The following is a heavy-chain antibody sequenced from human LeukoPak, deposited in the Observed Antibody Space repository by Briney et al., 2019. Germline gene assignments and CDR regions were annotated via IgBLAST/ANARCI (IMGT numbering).Heavy chain of an antibody. D-gene: IGHD2-21*01. CDR1: GASISSTDYY. CDR3: ARQGVDIVVVEY. CDR2: MYYRGST. J-gene: IGHJ4*02. V-gene: IGHV4-39*01. Sequence: SETLSLTCTVSGASISSTDYYWGWIRQPPGKGLEWIGSMYYRGSTYYNPSLKSRVTISVDTSENQLSQKLSSVTAADTAVYYCARQGVDIVVVEYWGQGTLLTVSS.